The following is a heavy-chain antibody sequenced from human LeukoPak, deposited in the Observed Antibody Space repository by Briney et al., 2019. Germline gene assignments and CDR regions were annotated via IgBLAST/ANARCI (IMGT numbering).Heavy chain of an antibody. D-gene: IGHD6-13*01. CDR3: AKDVDGIAAAGTGDY. CDR2: ISYDGSNK. V-gene: IGHV3-30*18. J-gene: IGHJ4*02. Sequence: PGRSLRLSCAASGFTFSSYGMHWVRQAPGKGLEWVAVISYDGSNKYYADSVKGRFTISRDNSKNTLYLQMNSLRAEDTALYYCAKDVDGIAAAGTGDYWGQGTLVTVSS. CDR1: GFTFSSYG.